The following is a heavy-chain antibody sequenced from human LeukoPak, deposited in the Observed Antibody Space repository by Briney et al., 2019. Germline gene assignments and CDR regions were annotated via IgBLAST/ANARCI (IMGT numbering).Heavy chain of an antibody. CDR3: GTLLSNGPFDY. J-gene: IGHJ4*02. V-gene: IGHV1-2*02. Sequence: GASVKVSCKASGYTFTGYYMHWVRQAPGQGLEWMGWIYPNSGATKYAQKFQGRVTMTRDTSISTPYMELSRLRSDDTAVYYCGTLLSNGPFDYWGQGSLVTVSS. CDR2: IYPNSGAT. CDR1: GYTFTGYY.